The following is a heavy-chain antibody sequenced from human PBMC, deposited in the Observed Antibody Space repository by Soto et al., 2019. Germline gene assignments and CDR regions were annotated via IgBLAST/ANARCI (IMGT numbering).Heavy chain of an antibody. CDR2: IIPIFGTA. J-gene: IGHJ6*02. Sequence: QVQLVQSGAEVKKPGSSVKVSCKASGGTFSSYAISWVRQAPGQGLEWMGGIIPIFGTANYAQKFQGRVTITADETTSTAYMELSSLRSEDTAVYYCARREVDTARVQSGVNYYNGMDVLGQGTTVTVSS. V-gene: IGHV1-69*01. D-gene: IGHD5-18*01. CDR3: ARREVDTARVQSGVNYYNGMDV. CDR1: GGTFSSYA.